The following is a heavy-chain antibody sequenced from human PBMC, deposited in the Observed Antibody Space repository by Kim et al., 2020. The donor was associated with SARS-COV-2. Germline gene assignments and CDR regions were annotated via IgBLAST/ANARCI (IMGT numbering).Heavy chain of an antibody. CDR3: ARGRGDDYWTVPDAF. Sequence: DSVSGRFTVSRDNAKSTLYLQMNSLRVGDTAVYYCARGRGDDYWTVPDAFWGQGTLVTVSS. V-gene: IGHV3-74*01. D-gene: IGHD3-3*01. J-gene: IGHJ4*02.